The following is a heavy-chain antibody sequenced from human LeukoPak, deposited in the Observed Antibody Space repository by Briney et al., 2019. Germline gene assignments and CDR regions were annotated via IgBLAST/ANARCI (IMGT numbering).Heavy chain of an antibody. CDR3: ARHVRYHETGYFDY. V-gene: IGHV4-38-2*02. J-gene: IGHJ4*02. CDR1: GYSITSGYY. Sequence: ASETLSLTCTVSGYSITSGYYWGWIRQPPGKGLEWIGSIYHSGSTHYNPSLNSRVTMSVDTSKNQVSLKLSSVTAADTAVYYCARHVRYHETGYFDYWGQGTLVTVSS. D-gene: IGHD1-14*01. CDR2: IYHSGST.